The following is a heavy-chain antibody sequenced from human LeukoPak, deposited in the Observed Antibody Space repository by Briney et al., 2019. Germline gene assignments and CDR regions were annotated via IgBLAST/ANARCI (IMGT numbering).Heavy chain of an antibody. J-gene: IGHJ4*02. CDR2: ISYDGSNK. V-gene: IGHV3-30*03. CDR1: GFTFSSYG. CDR3: AREVASGSCFDY. D-gene: IGHD1-26*01. Sequence: PGGSLRLSCAASGFTFSSYGMHWVRQAPGKGLEWVAVISYDGSNKYYADSVKGRFTIPRDNSKNTLYLQMNSLRAEDTAVYYCAREVASGSCFDYWGQGTLVTVSS.